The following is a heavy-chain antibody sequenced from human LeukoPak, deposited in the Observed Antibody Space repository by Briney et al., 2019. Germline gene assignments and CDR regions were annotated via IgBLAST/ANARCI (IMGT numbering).Heavy chain of an antibody. CDR3: ARHWPFTVGATKYYYPMDV. D-gene: IGHD1-26*01. CDR2: IYYSGTA. V-gene: IGHV4-59*08. CDR1: GGSISGCY. J-gene: IGHJ6*02. Sequence: SETLSLTCTVSGGSISGCYWSWIRQPPGKGLEWIAYIYYSGTANYNPSLKSRVSLSVDTSKNQFSLKLSSVTAADTAVYYCARHWPFTVGATKYYYPMDVWGQGTTVTVSS.